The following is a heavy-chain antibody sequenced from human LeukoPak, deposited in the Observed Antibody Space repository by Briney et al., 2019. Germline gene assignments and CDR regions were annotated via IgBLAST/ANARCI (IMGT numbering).Heavy chain of an antibody. CDR2: IYYSGST. J-gene: IGHJ4*02. CDR3: ARVSSYGESVFDY. D-gene: IGHD4-17*01. V-gene: IGHV4-39*07. Sequence: SETLSLTCTVSGGSISSSSYYWGWIRQPPGKGLEWIGSIYYSGSTYYNPSLKSRVTISVDTSKNQFSLKLSSVTAADTAVYYCARVSSYGESVFDYWGQGTLVTVSS. CDR1: GGSISSSSYY.